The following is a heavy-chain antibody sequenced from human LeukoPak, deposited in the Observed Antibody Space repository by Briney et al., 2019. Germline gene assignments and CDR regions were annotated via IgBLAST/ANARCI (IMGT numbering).Heavy chain of an antibody. CDR2: INQYGGS. Sequence: SETLSLTCVVYGGSFSDDYWSWIRQPPGKGLEWIGEINQYGGSNYNPSLKSRVTISLDTSKSQFSLKLSSLTAADTAVYYCARVGYSGSYYLSKQRGEIGYWGQGTLVTVSS. J-gene: IGHJ4*02. D-gene: IGHD1-26*01. CDR1: GGSFSDDY. CDR3: ARVGYSGSYYLSKQRGEIGY. V-gene: IGHV4-34*01.